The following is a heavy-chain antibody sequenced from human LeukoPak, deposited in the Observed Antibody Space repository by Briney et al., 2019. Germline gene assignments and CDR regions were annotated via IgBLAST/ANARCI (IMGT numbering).Heavy chain of an antibody. CDR2: IYYSGST. D-gene: IGHD3-3*01. Sequence: YPSQTLSLTCTVSGGSISSGDYYWGWIRQPPGKGLEWIGHIYYSGSTYYNPSLKSRVTISVDTSKHQFSLKLSSVTAADTAVYYCARVIRFLEANYYYYYYMDVWGKGTTVTVSS. CDR3: ARVIRFLEANYYYYYYMDV. J-gene: IGHJ6*03. CDR1: GGSISSGDYY. V-gene: IGHV4-30-4*08.